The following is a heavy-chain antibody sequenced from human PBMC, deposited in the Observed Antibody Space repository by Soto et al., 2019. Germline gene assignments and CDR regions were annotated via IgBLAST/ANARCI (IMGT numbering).Heavy chain of an antibody. J-gene: IGHJ4*02. D-gene: IGHD3-10*01. Sequence: GGSLRLSCAASGFTFSSYGMHWVRQAPGKGLEWVAVISYDGSNKYYADSVKGRFTISRDNSKNTLYLQMNSLRAEDTAVYYCAEEDHPMVRGVISTDYWGQGTLVTVSS. CDR3: AEEDHPMVRGVISTDY. V-gene: IGHV3-30*18. CDR2: ISYDGSNK. CDR1: GFTFSSYG.